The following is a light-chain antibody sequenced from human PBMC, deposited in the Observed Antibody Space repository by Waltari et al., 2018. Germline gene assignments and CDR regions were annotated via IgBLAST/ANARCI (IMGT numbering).Light chain of an antibody. V-gene: IGKV4-1*01. CDR2: WAS. J-gene: IGKJ1*01. CDR3: QHYYSTPPT. Sequence: DIVMTQSPDSLAVSLGERATINCKSSQSVLYSSNNKNYLAWYQQKPGQPPKLLIFWASTRESGVPDRFSGSGYGTDFNLTISSLQAEDVAVYYCQHYYSTPPTFGQGTKVEIK. CDR1: QSVLYSSNNKNY.